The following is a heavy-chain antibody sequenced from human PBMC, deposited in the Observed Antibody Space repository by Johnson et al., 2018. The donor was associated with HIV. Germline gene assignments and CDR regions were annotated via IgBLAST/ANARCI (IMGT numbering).Heavy chain of an antibody. CDR1: GFTVSSNY. V-gene: IGHV3-7*01. D-gene: IGHD1-26*01. CDR3: ARDQVGRGGAFDI. Sequence: EKLVESGGGLVQPGGSLRLSCAASGFTVSSNYMSWVRQAPGKGLEWVANIKQDGSEKYYVDSVKGRFTISRDNAKNSLYLQMNSLRAEDTAVYYCARDQVGRGGAFDIWGQGTMVTVSS. CDR2: IKQDGSEK. J-gene: IGHJ3*02.